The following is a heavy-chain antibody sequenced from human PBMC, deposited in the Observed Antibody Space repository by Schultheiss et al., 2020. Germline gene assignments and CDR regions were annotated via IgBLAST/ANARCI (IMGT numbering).Heavy chain of an antibody. CDR3: ARVSLMGGSGSYYPDY. CDR2: IYYSGST. J-gene: IGHJ4*02. V-gene: IGHV4-31*03. CDR1: GGSISSGGYY. D-gene: IGHD3-10*01. Sequence: LRLSCTVSGGSISSGGYYWSWIRQHPGKGLEWIGYIYYSGSTYYNPSLKSRVTISVDTSKNQFSLKLSSVTAADTAVYYCARVSLMGGSGSYYPDYWGQGTLVTVSS.